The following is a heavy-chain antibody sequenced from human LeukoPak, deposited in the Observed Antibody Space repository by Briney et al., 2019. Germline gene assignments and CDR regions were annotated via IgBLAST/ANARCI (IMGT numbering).Heavy chain of an antibody. CDR3: ARGGPALGIAAAGTRKGAFDI. CDR1: GGSISSGGYY. Sequence: SQTLSLTCTVSGGSISSGGYYWSWIRQHPGKGLEWIGYIYYSGSTYYKPSLKSRVTISVDTSKNQFSLKLSSVTAADTAVYYCARGGPALGIAAAGTRKGAFDIWGQGTMVTVSS. V-gene: IGHV4-31*03. CDR2: IYYSGST. J-gene: IGHJ3*02. D-gene: IGHD6-13*01.